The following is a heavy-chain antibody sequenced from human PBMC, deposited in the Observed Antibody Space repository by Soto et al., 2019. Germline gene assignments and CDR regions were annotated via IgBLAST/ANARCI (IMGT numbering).Heavy chain of an antibody. CDR1: GYTFTSYG. CDR2: ISAYNGNT. CDR3: ARKSAVAALDP. J-gene: IGHJ5*02. Sequence: QVQLVQSGAEVKKPGASVKVSCKASGYTFTSYGISWVRQAPGQGLEWMGWISAYNGNTNYAQKLQGRVTMTTDTPTSTGYMELTSLSSDDTAVDYCARKSAVAALDPWGQGTLVTVSS. V-gene: IGHV1-18*01. D-gene: IGHD6-19*01.